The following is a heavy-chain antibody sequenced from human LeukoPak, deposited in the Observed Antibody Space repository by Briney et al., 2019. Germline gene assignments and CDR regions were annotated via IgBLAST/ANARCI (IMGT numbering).Heavy chain of an antibody. CDR3: ATTRGYSYGYPREFWFDP. V-gene: IGHV1-46*01. CDR2: INPSGGST. D-gene: IGHD5-18*01. CDR1: GYTFTSYY. Sequence: ASVKVSCKASGYTFTSYYMHWVRQAPGQGLEWMGIINPSGGSTSYAQKFQGRVTMTRDTSSSTVYMELSSLRSEDTAVYYCATTRGYSYGYPREFWFDPWGQGTLVTVSS. J-gene: IGHJ5*02.